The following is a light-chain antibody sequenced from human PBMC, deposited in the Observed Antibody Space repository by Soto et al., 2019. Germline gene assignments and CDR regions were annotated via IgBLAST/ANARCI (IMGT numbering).Light chain of an antibody. CDR2: EVS. Sequence: QSALTQPASVSGSPGQSITISCTGTSSDVGDYNYVSWYQQHPGKAPKLMIYEVSHRLSGVSHRFSGSKSGYTASLTISGLQDEEEDDYYCSSYISNSIVVFGGGTKLTVL. V-gene: IGLV2-14*01. J-gene: IGLJ2*01. CDR1: SSDVGDYNY. CDR3: SSYISNSIVV.